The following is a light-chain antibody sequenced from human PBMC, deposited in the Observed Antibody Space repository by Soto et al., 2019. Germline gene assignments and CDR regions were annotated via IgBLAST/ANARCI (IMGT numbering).Light chain of an antibody. CDR2: GAS. CDR3: QQYNNWPT. J-gene: IGKJ2*01. CDR1: QSVSSN. Sequence: EIVMTQSPATLSVSQGERATLSCRASQSVSSNLAWYQQKPGQAPRLLIYGASNRATGIPARFSVSGSGTEFTLTISSLQSEDVAVYYCQQYNNWPTFGQGTKLVIK. V-gene: IGKV3-15*01.